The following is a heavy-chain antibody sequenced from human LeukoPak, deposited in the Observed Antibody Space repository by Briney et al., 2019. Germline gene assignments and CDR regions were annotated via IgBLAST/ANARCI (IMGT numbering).Heavy chain of an antibody. CDR1: GDSVSSNSAA. CDR2: TYYRSKWYN. J-gene: IGHJ4*02. CDR3: ARGVVDRDYYDSSGYYLYYFDY. D-gene: IGHD3-22*01. V-gene: IGHV6-1*01. Sequence: SQTLSLSRAISGDSVSSNSAAWNWIRQSPSRGLEWLGRTYYRSKWYNDYAVSVKSRITINPDTSKNQFSLQLNSVTPEDTAVYYCARGVVDRDYYDSSGYYLYYFDYWGQGTLVTVSS.